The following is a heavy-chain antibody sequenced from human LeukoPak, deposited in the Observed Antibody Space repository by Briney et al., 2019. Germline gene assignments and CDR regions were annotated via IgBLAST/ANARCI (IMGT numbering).Heavy chain of an antibody. D-gene: IGHD4-11*01. J-gene: IGHJ4*02. CDR3: AKDAQRGFDYSNSLEY. Sequence: SGESLTLSCGASRFHFPFSHYGVHWVRQARGRGLEWVAVIWSDGTNQYYADSVKGRFTISRDNSQNTVYLQMNSLRVEDTAVYFCAKDAQRGFDYSNSLEYWGQGTLVTVSS. CDR1: RFHFPFSHYG. CDR2: IWSDGTNQ. V-gene: IGHV3-33*06.